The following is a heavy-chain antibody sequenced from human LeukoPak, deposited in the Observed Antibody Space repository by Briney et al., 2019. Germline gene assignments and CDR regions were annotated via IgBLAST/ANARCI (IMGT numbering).Heavy chain of an antibody. CDR2: IKSKTDGGTT. Sequence: GGFLKLSCAASGFTFSNAWMSWVRQAPGKGLEWVGRIKSKTDGGTTDYAAPVKGRFTISRDDSKNTLYLQMNSLKTEDTAVYYCTTYYDILTGPPIDYWGQGTLVTVSS. CDR1: GFTFSNAW. CDR3: TTYYDILTGPPIDY. J-gene: IGHJ4*02. D-gene: IGHD3-9*01. V-gene: IGHV3-15*01.